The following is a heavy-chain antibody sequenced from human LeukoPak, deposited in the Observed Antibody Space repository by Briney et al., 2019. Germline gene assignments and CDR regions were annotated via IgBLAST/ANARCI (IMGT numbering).Heavy chain of an antibody. CDR2: FDPEEGET. D-gene: IGHD3-10*01. CDR1: GYTLTELS. V-gene: IGHV1-24*01. J-gene: IGHJ4*02. Sequence: ASVTVSCKVSGYTLTELSMHWVRQAPGKGLEWMGGFDPEEGETIYAQKFQGRVTMTEDTSIDTAYMELRSLRSDDTAVYYCARDVAMVRGVEGYWGQGTLVTVSS. CDR3: ARDVAMVRGVEGY.